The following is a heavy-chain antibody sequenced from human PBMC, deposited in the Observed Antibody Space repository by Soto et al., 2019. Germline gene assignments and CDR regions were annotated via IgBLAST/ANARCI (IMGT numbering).Heavy chain of an antibody. Sequence: PXETLSLSCTVSGASITYGTYSWSWIRQTPGKGLEWIGYINHLETTFYNPSFESRLTLSIDRTKNQFSLNLKSMSAADRAVYFCDRGGGFDSFDYWGQGILVTVSS. D-gene: IGHD3-10*01. V-gene: IGHV4-30-2*01. CDR1: GASITYGTYS. J-gene: IGHJ4*02. CDR2: INHLETT. CDR3: DRGGGFDSFDY.